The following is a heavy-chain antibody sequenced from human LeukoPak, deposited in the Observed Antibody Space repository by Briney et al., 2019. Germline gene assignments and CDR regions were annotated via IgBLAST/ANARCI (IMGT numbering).Heavy chain of an antibody. CDR2: IYSDGTT. CDR3: ARAGYYSGSGDSGEIDF. J-gene: IGHJ4*02. D-gene: IGHD3-10*01. V-gene: IGHV3-53*01. CDR1: GLTVSSNY. Sequence: GGSLRLSCPVSGLTVSSNYMSWVRQAPGKGLEWVSLIYSDGTTYYADSVKGRFSISRDNSKNTVYLQMNSPRAEDTAMYYCARAGYYSGSGDSGEIDFWGQGTLVTVSS.